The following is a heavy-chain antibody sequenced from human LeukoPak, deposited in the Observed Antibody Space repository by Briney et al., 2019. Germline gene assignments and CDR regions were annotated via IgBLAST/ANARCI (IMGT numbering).Heavy chain of an antibody. J-gene: IGHJ4*02. V-gene: IGHV1-2*02. CDR2: INPNSGAT. CDR3: ARDISGSYYY. Sequence: AAVKLSCTTSGYTFTGYYLHWVRQAPGQGLEWMGWINPNSGATNYAQNFQGRVTMTRDTSISTAYMELSSLRSDDTAVYYCARDISGSYYYWGQGTLVTVPS. CDR1: GYTFTGYY. D-gene: IGHD1-26*01.